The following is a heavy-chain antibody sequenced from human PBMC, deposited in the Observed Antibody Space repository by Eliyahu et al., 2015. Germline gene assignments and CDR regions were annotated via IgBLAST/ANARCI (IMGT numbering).Heavy chain of an antibody. J-gene: IGHJ4*02. D-gene: IGHD2-2*01. CDR3: ARGCSSTSCPFDY. Sequence: EVQLVESGGGLVKPGGSLRLSCAASGFTFSSYSMNWVRQAPGKGLEWVSSISSSSSYIYYADSVKGRFTISRDNAKNSLYLQMNSLRAEDTAVYYCARGCSSTSCPFDYWGQGTLVTVSS. CDR1: GFTFSSYS. CDR2: ISSSSSYI. V-gene: IGHV3-21*01.